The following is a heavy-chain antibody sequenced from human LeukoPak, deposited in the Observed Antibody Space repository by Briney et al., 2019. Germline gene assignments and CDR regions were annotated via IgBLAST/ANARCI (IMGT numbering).Heavy chain of an antibody. Sequence: ASVKVSCKASGYTFTDYYMYWVRQAPGQGLEWMGWVNPDSGGTNYAQKFQGRVTMTRDTSISTAYMELSRLKYDDTAVYFCARDYGGNSPYSDYWGQGTLVTVSS. CDR1: GYTFTDYY. CDR3: ARDYGGNSPYSDY. V-gene: IGHV1-2*02. CDR2: VNPDSGGT. J-gene: IGHJ4*02. D-gene: IGHD4-23*01.